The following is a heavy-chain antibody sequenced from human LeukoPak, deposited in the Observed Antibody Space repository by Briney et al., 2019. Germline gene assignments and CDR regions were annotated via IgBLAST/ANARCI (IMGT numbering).Heavy chain of an antibody. Sequence: GGSLRLSCAASGFTFSSYAMSWVRQAPGKGLEWVSAISGSSGSTYYADSVKGRFTISRDNSKNTLYLQMNSLRAEDTAVYYCAKDLYQLLCGFDYWGQGTLVTVSS. CDR1: GFTFSSYA. D-gene: IGHD2-2*01. CDR3: AKDLYQLLCGFDY. CDR2: ISGSSGST. J-gene: IGHJ4*02. V-gene: IGHV3-23*01.